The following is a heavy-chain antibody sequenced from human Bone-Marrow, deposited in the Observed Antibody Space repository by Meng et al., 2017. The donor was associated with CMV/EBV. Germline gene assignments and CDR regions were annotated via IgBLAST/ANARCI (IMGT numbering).Heavy chain of an antibody. D-gene: IGHD3-16*01. J-gene: IGHJ6*02. CDR2: ITSKANSYAT. CDR1: GFTFSGSA. V-gene: IGHV3-73*01. Sequence: GESLKISCAASGFTFSGSAMHWVRQASGKGLEWVGHITSKANSYATLYAASVKGRFTISRDDSKNTAYLQMNSLKTEDTAVYYCSPLGAELSPWGQGTTVTVSS. CDR3: SPLGAELSP.